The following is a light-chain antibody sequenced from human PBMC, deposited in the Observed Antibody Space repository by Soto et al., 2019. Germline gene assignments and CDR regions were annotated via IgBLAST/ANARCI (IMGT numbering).Light chain of an antibody. CDR1: QSVSSSY. CDR3: QQYGNAPPHT. V-gene: IGKV3-20*01. CDR2: GAS. Sequence: EIVLTQSPCTLSLSPGERATLSCRASQSVSSSYFAWYQQKPGQDPSLLIYGASSRSTGLPDMFSGSGSGTAVSLTISRLQPADFAGYFCQQYGNAPPHTFGQGTKVEIK. J-gene: IGKJ2*01.